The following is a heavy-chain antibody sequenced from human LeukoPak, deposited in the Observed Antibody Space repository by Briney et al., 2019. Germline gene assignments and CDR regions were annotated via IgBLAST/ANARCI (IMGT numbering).Heavy chain of an antibody. Sequence: SETLSLTCAVYGGSFSGYYWSWIRQPPGKGLEWIGEINHSGGTNYNPSLKSRVTISVDTSKNQFSLKLSSVTAADTAVYYCARGPAVAGLDYSGQGTLVTVSS. CDR1: GGSFSGYY. V-gene: IGHV4-34*01. CDR3: ARGPAVAGLDY. J-gene: IGHJ4*02. D-gene: IGHD6-19*01. CDR2: INHSGGT.